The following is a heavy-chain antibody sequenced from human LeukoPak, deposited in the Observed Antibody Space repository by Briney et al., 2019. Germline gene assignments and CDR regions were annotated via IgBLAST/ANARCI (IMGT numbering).Heavy chain of an antibody. CDR1: GFTFSKYT. D-gene: IGHD3-22*01. Sequence: PGGSLRLSCEGSGFTFSKYTMNWVRQAPGKGLEWGSSISNSGVYTNYADSLKGGFTISRDNAANSLFLQMNSLSAEDTAVYYCAGGQYYSDTSGYLRGWFDPWGQGTLVSVSS. CDR2: ISNSGVYT. V-gene: IGHV3-21*01. CDR3: AGGQYYSDTSGYLRGWFDP. J-gene: IGHJ5*02.